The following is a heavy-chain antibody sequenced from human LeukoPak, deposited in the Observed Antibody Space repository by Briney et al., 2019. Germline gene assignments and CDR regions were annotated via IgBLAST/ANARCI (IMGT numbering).Heavy chain of an antibody. V-gene: IGHV3-23*01. J-gene: IGHJ4*02. D-gene: IGHD2/OR15-2a*01. Sequence: GGSLRVSCAASGFTFSSYAMSWVRQAPGKGLEWVSFISGSGGSTYYVDSVKGRFTISRDNAKNSLYLQMSSLRAEDTAVYYCASLDRGYYYSFDYWGQGTLVTVSS. CDR1: GFTFSSYA. CDR2: ISGSGGST. CDR3: ASLDRGYYYSFDY.